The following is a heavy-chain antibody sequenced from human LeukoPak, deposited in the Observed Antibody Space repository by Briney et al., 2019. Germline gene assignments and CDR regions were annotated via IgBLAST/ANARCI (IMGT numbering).Heavy chain of an antibody. J-gene: IGHJ4*02. V-gene: IGHV3-30-3*01. CDR1: GFTFSSYD. CDR2: ISYDGSNK. CDR3: ASGDDTSGYYYLFDY. Sequence: GRSLRLSCAASGFTFSSYDMHWGRQAPGKGLEWVAVISYDGSNKYHADSVKGRFTISRDNSKNTLYLQMNSLTSEDTAVYYCASGDDTSGYYYLFDYWGQGTLVTVSS. D-gene: IGHD3-22*01.